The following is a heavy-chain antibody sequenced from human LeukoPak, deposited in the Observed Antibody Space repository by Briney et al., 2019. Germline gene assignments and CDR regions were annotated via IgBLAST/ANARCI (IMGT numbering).Heavy chain of an antibody. J-gene: IGHJ4*02. CDR1: GFTFSTYG. CDR2: IRYDGSDK. Sequence: AGSLTLTCAASGFTFSTYGIHWVRQAPGKGLEWVAFIRYDGSDKYYADSVKGRFTISRDNSKNTLYLQMNSLRAEDTAVYYCAKDRVSMVRGVSAPLFDYWGQGTLVTVSS. V-gene: IGHV3-30*02. D-gene: IGHD3-10*01. CDR3: AKDRVSMVRGVSAPLFDY.